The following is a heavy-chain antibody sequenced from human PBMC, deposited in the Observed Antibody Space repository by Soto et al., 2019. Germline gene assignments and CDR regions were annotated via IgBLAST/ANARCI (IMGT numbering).Heavy chain of an antibody. J-gene: IGHJ6*02. CDR2: ISGSGGST. V-gene: IGHV3-23*01. Sequence: PGGSLRLSCAASGFTFSSYAMSWVRQAPGKGLEWVSAISGSGGSTYYADSVKGRFTISRDNSKNTPYLQMNSLRAEDTAVYYCAKGKLLGIVRGADYYYGMDVWGQGTTVTVSS. CDR1: GFTFSSYA. CDR3: AKGKLLGIVRGADYYYGMDV. D-gene: IGHD3-10*01.